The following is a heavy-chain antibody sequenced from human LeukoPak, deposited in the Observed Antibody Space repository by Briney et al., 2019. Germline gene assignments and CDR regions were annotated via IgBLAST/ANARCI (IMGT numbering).Heavy chain of an antibody. J-gene: IGHJ4*02. Sequence: GESLRISCKGSGYKFTSYWISWVRQMPGKGLEWMGRIDPSDSYTVYSPSFQGHVTISADKSISTAYLQWSSLKASDSAMYYCARVLGYSYGWNYWGQGTLVTVSS. D-gene: IGHD5-18*01. V-gene: IGHV5-10-1*01. CDR3: ARVLGYSYGWNY. CDR2: IDPSDSYT. CDR1: GYKFTSYW.